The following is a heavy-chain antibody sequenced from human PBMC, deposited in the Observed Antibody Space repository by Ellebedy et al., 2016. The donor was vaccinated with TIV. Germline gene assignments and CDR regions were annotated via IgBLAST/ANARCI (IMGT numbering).Heavy chain of an antibody. CDR3: ARDWCSGGSCYDWFDP. V-gene: IGHV1-46*01. CDR2: INPSGGST. D-gene: IGHD2-15*01. Sequence: ASVKVSCMASRYTFTSYYMHWVRQPPGQGLEWMGIINPSGGSTSYAQKFQGRVTMTRDTSTSTVYMELSSLRSEDTAVYYCARDWCSGGSCYDWFDPWGQGTLVTVSS. J-gene: IGHJ5*02. CDR1: RYTFTSYY.